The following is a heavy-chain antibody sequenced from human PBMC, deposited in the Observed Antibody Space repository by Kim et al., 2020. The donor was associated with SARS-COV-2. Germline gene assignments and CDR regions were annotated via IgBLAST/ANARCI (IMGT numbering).Heavy chain of an antibody. CDR3: ARADGAGAFYGMDV. V-gene: IGHV1-2*04. J-gene: IGHJ6*02. CDR1: GYTFTGYY. Sequence: ASVKVSCKASGYTFTGYYMHWVRQAPGQGLEWMGWINPNSGGTNYAQKFQGWVTMTRDTSISTAYMELSRLRSDDTAVYYCARADGAGAFYGMDVWGQGTTVTVSS. D-gene: IGHD3-16*01. CDR2: INPNSGGT.